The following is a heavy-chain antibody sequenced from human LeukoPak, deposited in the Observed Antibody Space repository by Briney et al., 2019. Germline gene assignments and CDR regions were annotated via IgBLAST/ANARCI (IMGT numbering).Heavy chain of an antibody. V-gene: IGHV1-69*04. Sequence: WASVKVSCKASGGTFSSYAISWVRQAPGQGLEWMGRIIPILGIANYAQKFQGRVTITADKSTSTAYMELSSLRSEDTAVYYCARALVDTAMVIDYWGQGTLVTVSS. J-gene: IGHJ4*02. CDR2: IIPILGIA. D-gene: IGHD5-18*01. CDR1: GGTFSSYA. CDR3: ARALVDTAMVIDY.